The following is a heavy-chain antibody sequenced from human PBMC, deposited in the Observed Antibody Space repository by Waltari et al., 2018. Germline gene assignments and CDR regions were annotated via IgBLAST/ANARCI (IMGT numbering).Heavy chain of an antibody. J-gene: IGHJ4*02. CDR1: GLVISDYA. Sequence: VQLVESGGALVQPGGSLKPLWAASGLVISDYAIHWVRQASGKGPEWVGRIRSRFKGDATAYGESVQGRFTISRDDSKNTVYLEMNSLKTDDTAVYYCIRPFEMGIDWGQGTLVTVSS. CDR3: IRPFEMGID. V-gene: IGHV3-73*01. CDR2: IRSRFKGDAT. D-gene: IGHD7-27*01.